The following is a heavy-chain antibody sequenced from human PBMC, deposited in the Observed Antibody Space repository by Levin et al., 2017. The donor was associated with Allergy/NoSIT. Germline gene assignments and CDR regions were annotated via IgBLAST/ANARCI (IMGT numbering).Heavy chain of an antibody. J-gene: IGHJ3*02. CDR3: AKDSEVYSSSWDALDM. CDR2: IRWDGGVT. D-gene: IGHD6-13*01. Sequence: GESLKISCAASGFTFEHYTMQSVRQAPGKGLEWVALIRWDGGVTRYAESLKGRITISRDNNKDTLYLQMNSVRTEDTAFYYCAKDSEVYSSSWDALDMWGQGTMVTVSS. CDR1: GFTFEHYT. V-gene: IGHV3-43*01.